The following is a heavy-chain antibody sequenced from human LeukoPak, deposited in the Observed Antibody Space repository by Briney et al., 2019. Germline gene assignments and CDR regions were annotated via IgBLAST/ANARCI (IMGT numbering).Heavy chain of an antibody. D-gene: IGHD3-10*01. J-gene: IGHJ4*02. CDR2: ISGSGDRT. CDR1: GFPFSRND. CDR3: AKYRGFGDSYDS. Sequence: GGSLRLSCAASGFPFSRNDMSWVRQAPGKGLEWVSSISGSGDRTYYADSVKGLFTISRDTSKNTLYLETNSLRVEDAAVYYCAKYRGFGDSYDSWGQGTLVTVSS. V-gene: IGHV3-23*01.